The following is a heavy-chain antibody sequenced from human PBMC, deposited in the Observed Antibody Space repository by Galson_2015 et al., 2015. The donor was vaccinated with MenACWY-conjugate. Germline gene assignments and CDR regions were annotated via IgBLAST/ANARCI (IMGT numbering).Heavy chain of an antibody. V-gene: IGHV3-23*01. CDR3: AKVKWMQLWSTYDY. J-gene: IGHJ4*02. CDR1: GFAFSTYT. Sequence: SLRLSCAASGFAFSTYTMSWVRQTPGKGLEWVSAFFGGGGGQRYADSMKDRFTISRDDSKNMLYLQLNSLRAEDTAIYFCAKVKWMQLWSTYDYWGQGTLVTVSS. D-gene: IGHD5-18*01. CDR2: FFGGGGGQ.